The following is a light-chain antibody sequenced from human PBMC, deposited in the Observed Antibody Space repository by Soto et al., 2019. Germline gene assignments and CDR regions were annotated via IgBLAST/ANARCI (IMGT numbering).Light chain of an antibody. CDR3: QLYNNWPRR. J-gene: IGKJ1*01. CDR2: GAS. V-gene: IGKV3-11*01. Sequence: NVLTQSPATLSLSTGERATLSCRASQSVSSYLAWYQQKPGQAPRLLIYGASNRATDIPARFSGSGSGTDFTLTISSPQSEDFAVYYCQLYNNWPRRFGQGTKVDI. CDR1: QSVSSY.